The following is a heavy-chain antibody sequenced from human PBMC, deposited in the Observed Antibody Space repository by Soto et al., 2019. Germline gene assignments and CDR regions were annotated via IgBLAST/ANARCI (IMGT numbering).Heavy chain of an antibody. D-gene: IGHD6-19*01. J-gene: IGHJ4*02. Sequence: SETLSLTCAVYGGSFSGYYWTWIRQPPGTGLEWIGEINHSGSTNYNPSLKSRVTISVDTSKNQFSLKLTSVTAEDTAVYYCAKKAVAAYFDYWGQGTLVTVSS. CDR2: INHSGST. CDR1: GGSFSGYY. V-gene: IGHV4-34*01. CDR3: AKKAVAAYFDY.